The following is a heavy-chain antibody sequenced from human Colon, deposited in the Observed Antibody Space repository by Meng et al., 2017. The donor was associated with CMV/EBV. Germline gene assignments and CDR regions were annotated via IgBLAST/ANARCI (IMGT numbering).Heavy chain of an antibody. Sequence: GESLKISCSVSGLTFRDAWMSWVRQAPGKGLEWVGRFKTNTGAGTMDYAAPVKGRFTISRDISKNTLYLQMNNLRPEDTAFYYCAKDIAVRVSANFRYSPPGDYWGQGTLVTVSS. CDR3: AKDIAVRVSANFRYSPPGDY. V-gene: IGHV3-15*05. J-gene: IGHJ4*02. CDR2: FKTNTGAGTM. D-gene: IGHD5-12*01. CDR1: GLTFRDAW.